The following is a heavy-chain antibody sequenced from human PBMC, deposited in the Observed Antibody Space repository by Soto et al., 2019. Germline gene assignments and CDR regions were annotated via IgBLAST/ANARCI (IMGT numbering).Heavy chain of an antibody. D-gene: IGHD2-8*01. J-gene: IGHJ6*02. CDR2: INPKSGGT. CDR3: ARGDSTDCSNGVCSFFYNHDMDV. Sequence: ASVKVSCKASGHSFTDYHIHWVRQAPGQGLEWLGRINPKSGGTSTAQKFQGWVTMTTDTSISTASMELTRLTSDDTAIYYCARGDSTDCSNGVCSFFYNHDMDVWGQGTTVTVSS. CDR1: GHSFTDYH. V-gene: IGHV1-2*04.